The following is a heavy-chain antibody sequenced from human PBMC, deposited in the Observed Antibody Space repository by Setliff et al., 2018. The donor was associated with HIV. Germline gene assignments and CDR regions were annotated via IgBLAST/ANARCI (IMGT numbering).Heavy chain of an antibody. CDR1: GYSISSGYY. J-gene: IGHJ4*02. CDR3: ARASSSSADY. CDR2: IYHSGST. V-gene: IGHV4-38-2*02. D-gene: IGHD6-6*01. Sequence: LSLTCTVSGYSISSGYYWGWIRQPPGKGLEWIGSIYHSGSTYYNPSLKSRVTISVDTSKNQFSLKLSSVTAADTAVYYCARASSSSADYWGQGTLVTVSS.